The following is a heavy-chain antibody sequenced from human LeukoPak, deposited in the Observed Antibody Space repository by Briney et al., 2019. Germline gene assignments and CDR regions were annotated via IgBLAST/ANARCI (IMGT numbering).Heavy chain of an antibody. CDR3: ARGGITGTTRGPTRLNDAFDI. J-gene: IGHJ3*02. D-gene: IGHD1-20*01. CDR2: INPNSGGT. CDR1: GYTFTGYY. Sequence: ASVKVSCKASGYTFTGYYMHWVRQAPGQGLEWMGWINPNSGGTNYAQKFQGWVTMTRDMSISTTYMELSRLRSDDTAVYYCARGGITGTTRGPTRLNDAFDIWGQGTMVTVS. V-gene: IGHV1-2*04.